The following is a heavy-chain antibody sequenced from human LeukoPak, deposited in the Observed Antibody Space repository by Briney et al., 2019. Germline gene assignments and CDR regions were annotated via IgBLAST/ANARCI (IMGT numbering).Heavy chain of an antibody. CDR3: ATGGYFLDY. D-gene: IGHD2/OR15-2a*01. CDR1: GFTFSNAW. J-gene: IGHJ4*02. V-gene: IGHV3-15*05. CDR2: VKSKADGGTI. Sequence: GGSLRLSCATSGFTFSNAWMNWVCQAPGKGLEWVGRVKSKADGGTIDYAAPVKGRFTISRDDSKNTVYLQMNSLKTEDTAVYYCATGGYFLDYWGQGTPVTVSS.